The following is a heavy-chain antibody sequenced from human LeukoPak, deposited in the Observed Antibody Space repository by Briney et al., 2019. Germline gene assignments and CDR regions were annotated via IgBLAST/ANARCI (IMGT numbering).Heavy chain of an antibody. D-gene: IGHD3-10*01. CDR1: GFTFSSYS. Sequence: TGGSLRLSCAASGFTFSSYSMNWVRQAPGKGLEWVSSISSSSSYRYYADSVKGRFTISRDNAKNSLYLQMNSLRAEDTAVYYCASSEGSGSYRYWGQGTLVTVSS. CDR2: ISSSSSYR. CDR3: ASSEGSGSYRY. V-gene: IGHV3-21*01. J-gene: IGHJ4*02.